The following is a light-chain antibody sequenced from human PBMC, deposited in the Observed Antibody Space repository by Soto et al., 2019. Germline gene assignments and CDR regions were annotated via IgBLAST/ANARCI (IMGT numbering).Light chain of an antibody. J-gene: IGKJ1*01. CDR1: QSVPDTS. V-gene: IGKV3-20*01. Sequence: EIVLTQSPATLSLSPGERATLSCRASQSVPDTSFALDQQKPGQAPNLLIYDTSTRATGIPDRFSGSGSGTDFALTIKRVEPEDFAMYFCQQYGSSPGTFGQGTKVEI. CDR2: DTS. CDR3: QQYGSSPGT.